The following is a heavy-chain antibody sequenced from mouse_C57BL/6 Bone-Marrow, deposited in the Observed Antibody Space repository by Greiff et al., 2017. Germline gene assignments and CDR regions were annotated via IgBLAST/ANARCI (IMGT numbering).Heavy chain of an antibody. CDR2: IDPEDGDT. V-gene: IGHV14-1*01. J-gene: IGHJ3*01. CDR3: TRGSAWFAY. CDR1: GFNIKDYY. Sequence: VQLQQSGAELVRPGASVKLSCTASGFNIKDYYMHWVKQRPEQGLEWIGRIDPEDGDTASAPKFQGKATMTAATSSNTAYRQLSSLTSEDTAVYYCTRGSAWFAYWGQGTLVTVSA.